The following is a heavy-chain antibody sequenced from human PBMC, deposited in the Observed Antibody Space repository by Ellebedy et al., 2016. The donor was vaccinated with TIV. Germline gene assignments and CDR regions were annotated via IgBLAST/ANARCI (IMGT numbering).Heavy chain of an antibody. D-gene: IGHD1-26*01. Sequence: GSLRLSCAASGFTFSSYAMSRVRQAPGKGLEWIGYIHYSGSTNYNPSLKSRVTISVDTSKNQFSLKLSSVTAADTAVYYCARFRDRIVGTTTAAFDIWGQGTMVTVSS. CDR1: GFTFSSYA. CDR3: ARFRDRIVGTTTAAFDI. V-gene: IGHV4-59*12. CDR2: IHYSGST. J-gene: IGHJ3*02.